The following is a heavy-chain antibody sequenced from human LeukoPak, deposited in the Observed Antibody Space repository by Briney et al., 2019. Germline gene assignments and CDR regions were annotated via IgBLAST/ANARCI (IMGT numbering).Heavy chain of an antibody. CDR2: INHSGNT. CDR1: GGSFSGYY. CDR3: ARGLGYCSGGSCFFGWFDP. Sequence: PSETLSLTCAVYGGSFSGYYWSWIRQPPGKGLEWIGEINHSGNTNYNPSLKSRVTISVDTSKNQFSLKLNSVTAADTAVYYCARGLGYCSGGSCFFGWFDPWGPGNLVTVSS. V-gene: IGHV4-34*01. J-gene: IGHJ5*02. D-gene: IGHD2-15*01.